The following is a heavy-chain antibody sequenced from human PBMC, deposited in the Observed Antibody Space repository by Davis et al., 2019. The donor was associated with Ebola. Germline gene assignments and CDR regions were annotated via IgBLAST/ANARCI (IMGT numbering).Heavy chain of an antibody. Sequence: GGSLRLSCTDSVITFSSYAMTWVRQAPGKGLEWVSAISGSGGSTYYADSVKGRFTISRDNAKNSLYLQMNSLRDEDTAVYYCARDRTGTTGYYYYGMDVWGQGTTVTVSS. CDR3: ARDRTGTTGYYYYGMDV. V-gene: IGHV3-23*01. J-gene: IGHJ6*02. CDR2: ISGSGGST. CDR1: VITFSSYA. D-gene: IGHD1-1*01.